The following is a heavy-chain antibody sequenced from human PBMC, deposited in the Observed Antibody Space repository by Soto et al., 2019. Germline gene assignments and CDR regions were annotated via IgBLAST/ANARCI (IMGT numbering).Heavy chain of an antibody. CDR1: GFTFSSYS. J-gene: IGHJ3*02. CDR3: ASDPDIVVVPAAHQNAFDI. V-gene: IGHV3-48*01. Sequence: GGSLRLSCAASGFTFSSYSMNWVRQAPGKGLEWVSYISSSSSTIYYADSVKGRFTISRDNAKNSLYLQMNSLRAEDTAVYYCASDPDIVVVPAAHQNAFDIWGQGTMVTVSS. CDR2: ISSSSSTI. D-gene: IGHD2-2*01.